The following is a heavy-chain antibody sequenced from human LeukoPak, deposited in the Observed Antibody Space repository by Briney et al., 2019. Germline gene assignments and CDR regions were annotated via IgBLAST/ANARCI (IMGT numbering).Heavy chain of an antibody. CDR2: IYYSGST. CDR3: ARDLFTSSWYRWFDP. Sequence: SETLSLTCTVSGGSIRSYYWSWIRQPPGKGLEWIAYIYYSGSTNYNPSLKSRVTISVDTSKNQFSLKLSSVTAADTAVYYCARDLFTSSWYRWFDPWGQGTLVTVSS. V-gene: IGHV4-59*01. J-gene: IGHJ5*02. CDR1: GGSIRSYY. D-gene: IGHD6-13*01.